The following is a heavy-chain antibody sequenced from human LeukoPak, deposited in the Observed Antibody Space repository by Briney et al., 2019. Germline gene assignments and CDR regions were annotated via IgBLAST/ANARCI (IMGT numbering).Heavy chain of an antibody. V-gene: IGHV3-21*01. CDR2: ISSSSSDI. J-gene: IGHJ4*02. CDR3: AREVYYYYDSSRSADY. CDR1: GFTFSSYE. D-gene: IGHD3-22*01. Sequence: GGSLRLSCAASGFTFSSYEMNWVRQAPGKGLEWVSSISSSSSDIYYADSVKGRFTISRDNATNSLYLQMNSLRAEDMAGYYCAREVYYYYDSSRSADYWGQGTLVTVSS.